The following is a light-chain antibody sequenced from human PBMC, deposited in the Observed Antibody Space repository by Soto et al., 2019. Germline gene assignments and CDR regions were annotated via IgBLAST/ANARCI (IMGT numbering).Light chain of an antibody. V-gene: IGKV3-20*01. CDR1: QSVGGVY. CDR3: QQYGTSPYT. Sequence: EIVLTQSPDTLSLSPGERATLSCRASQSVGGVYLAWYQHRPGQAPSLLIYGASTRATGIPNRFSGSGSGTDFTLTINRLEPEDFAVYYCQQYGTSPYTFGQGTKLEIK. CDR2: GAS. J-gene: IGKJ2*01.